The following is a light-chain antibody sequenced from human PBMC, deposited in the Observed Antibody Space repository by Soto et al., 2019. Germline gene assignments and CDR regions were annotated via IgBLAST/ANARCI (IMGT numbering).Light chain of an antibody. Sequence: QSALTQPPSASGSPGQSVTISCTGTSSDVGGYNYVSWYQQHPGKAPKLMICEVTKRPSGVPDRFSGSKSGNTASLTVSGLRAEDEADYYCSSYAGNNHFVFGTGTKVTVL. J-gene: IGLJ1*01. CDR3: SSYAGNNHFV. V-gene: IGLV2-8*01. CDR1: SSDVGGYNY. CDR2: EVT.